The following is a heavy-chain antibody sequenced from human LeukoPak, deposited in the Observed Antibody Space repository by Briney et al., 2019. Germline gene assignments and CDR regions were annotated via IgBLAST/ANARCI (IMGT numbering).Heavy chain of an antibody. Sequence: ASVKVSCKVSGYTLTELSMHWVRQAPGKGLEWMGGFDPEDGETIYAQKFQGRVTMTEDTSTDTAYMELSSLRSEDTAVYYCATAPRGSYIYEHYFDYWGQGTLVTVSS. J-gene: IGHJ4*02. CDR2: FDPEDGET. D-gene: IGHD1-26*01. CDR3: ATAPRGSYIYEHYFDY. CDR1: GYTLTELS. V-gene: IGHV1-24*01.